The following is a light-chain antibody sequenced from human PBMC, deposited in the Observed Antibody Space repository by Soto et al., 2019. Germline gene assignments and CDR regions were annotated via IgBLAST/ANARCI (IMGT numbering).Light chain of an antibody. V-gene: IGLV2-14*01. CDR1: SSDVGGYNY. CDR3: NSYTRSITSV. Sequence: QSALAQPASVSGSPGQSITIPCTGTSSDVGGYNYVSWYQQYPDKAPRLLIYEVSNRPPGASSRFSGSKSGSTASLTISGLRTEDEADYYCNSYTRSITSVFGGGTKVTVL. CDR2: EVS. J-gene: IGLJ3*02.